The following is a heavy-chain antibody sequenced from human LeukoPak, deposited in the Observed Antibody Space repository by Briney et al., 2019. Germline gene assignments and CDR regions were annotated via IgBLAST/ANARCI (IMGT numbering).Heavy chain of an antibody. V-gene: IGHV4-4*07. CDR1: GGSFTTHY. D-gene: IGHD6-6*01. J-gene: IGHJ3*02. CDR3: ARDIGLDYSSSSFASDI. CDR2: IYSGGST. Sequence: SETLSLTRTVSGGSFTTHYWNWFRQPAGKGLEWIGRIYSGGSTNYKSSLKSRVIMSIDPSKRQLSLKLSSVTAADTAIYYCARDIGLDYSSSSFASDIWGPGTLVIVSS.